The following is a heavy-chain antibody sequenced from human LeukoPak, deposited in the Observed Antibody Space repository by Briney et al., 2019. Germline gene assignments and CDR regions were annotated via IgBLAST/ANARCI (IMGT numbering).Heavy chain of an antibody. J-gene: IGHJ4*02. Sequence: GGSLRLSCAASGFTFSSYAMSWVRQAPGKGLEWVSAISGSGVSTYYADSVKGRFTLSRDNSKNTLYLQMNSLRPEDTAVYYCAKDTGWYYFDYWGQGTLVTVSS. CDR2: ISGSGVST. CDR1: GFTFSSYA. V-gene: IGHV3-23*01. D-gene: IGHD6-19*01. CDR3: AKDTGWYYFDY.